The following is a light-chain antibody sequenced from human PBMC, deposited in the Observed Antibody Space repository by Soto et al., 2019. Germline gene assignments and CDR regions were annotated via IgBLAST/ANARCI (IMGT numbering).Light chain of an antibody. CDR1: QTVTSNY. J-gene: IGKJ1*01. CDR2: GAS. CDR3: QQYDNWPRT. Sequence: EIVLTQSPGTLSSSPGERATLSCRASQTVTSNYLAWYQQKPGQAPRLLFFGASIRATGLPDRFSGGGSGTDFTLTISRLEPEDFAFYYCQQYDNWPRTFGQGTKVEVK. V-gene: IGKV3-20*01.